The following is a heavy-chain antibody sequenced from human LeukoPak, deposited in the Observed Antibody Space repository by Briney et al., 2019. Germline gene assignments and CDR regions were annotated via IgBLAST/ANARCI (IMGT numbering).Heavy chain of an antibody. Sequence: SETLSLTCTVSGDSISINIWWSWVRQPPGKGLEWIGEIFHSGSTNYNPSLKSRVTISLDKSKNQVALRVDSLTAADTAVYYCAKNAWYCLDYWGQGTLVTVSS. V-gene: IGHV4-4*02. J-gene: IGHJ4*02. CDR1: GDSISINIW. CDR2: IFHSGST. CDR3: AKNAWYCLDY. D-gene: IGHD6-13*01.